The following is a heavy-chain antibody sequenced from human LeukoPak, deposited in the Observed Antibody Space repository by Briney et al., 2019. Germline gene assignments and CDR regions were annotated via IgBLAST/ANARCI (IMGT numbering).Heavy chain of an antibody. D-gene: IGHD3-3*01. CDR3: ARGFGVVTPSLDY. J-gene: IGHJ4*02. Sequence: GGSLRLSCAASGFTFSSYAMSWVRQAPRKGLEWVSAISGSGGSTYYADSVKGRFTISRDNSKNTLYLQMNSLRAEDTAVYYCARGFGVVTPSLDYWGQGTLVTVSS. CDR2: ISGSGGST. CDR1: GFTFSSYA. V-gene: IGHV3-23*01.